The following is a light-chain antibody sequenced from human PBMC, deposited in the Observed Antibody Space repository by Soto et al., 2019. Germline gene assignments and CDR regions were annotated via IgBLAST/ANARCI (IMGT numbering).Light chain of an antibody. J-gene: IGLJ1*01. Sequence: QSALTQPPSASGSPGQAVTISCTGTSSDVGAYYSVSWYQQHPGKAPKLMIYEVTKRPSGAPDRFSGSKSGTTASVTVSGFQAEDEADYYCISYAGSYNWAVFGTGTKVTVL. CDR2: EVT. CDR1: SSDVGAYYS. CDR3: ISYAGSYNWAV. V-gene: IGLV2-8*01.